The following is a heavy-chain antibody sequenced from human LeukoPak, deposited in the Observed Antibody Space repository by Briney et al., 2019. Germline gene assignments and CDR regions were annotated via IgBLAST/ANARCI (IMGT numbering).Heavy chain of an antibody. CDR1: GASMTTYY. CDR2: IYSSGST. Sequence: SETLSLTCTVSGASMTTYYWSWIRQPPGKGLEWVAYIYSSGSTNYNPSLKSRLTISIDTSKKQFSLKMSSVTAADTAVYYCARDVSGQQLAFDSWGQGTLVTVSS. V-gene: IGHV4-59*12. D-gene: IGHD6-13*01. CDR3: ARDVSGQQLAFDS. J-gene: IGHJ4*02.